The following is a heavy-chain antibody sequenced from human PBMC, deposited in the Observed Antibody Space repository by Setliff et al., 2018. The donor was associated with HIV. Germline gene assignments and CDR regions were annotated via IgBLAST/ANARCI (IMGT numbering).Heavy chain of an antibody. J-gene: IGHJ4*02. CDR2: MDPSSAAT. D-gene: IGHD1-26*01. CDR1: GYTFTSKH. V-gene: IGHV1-8*01. Sequence: ASVKVSCKASGYTFTSKHINWVRQATGQGLEWLGWMDPSSAATGYAQRFQGRVTLTRDTSINTAYMELSSLTSDDTAVYYCARGVGAAGDYWGQGTQVTVSS. CDR3: ARGVGAAGDY.